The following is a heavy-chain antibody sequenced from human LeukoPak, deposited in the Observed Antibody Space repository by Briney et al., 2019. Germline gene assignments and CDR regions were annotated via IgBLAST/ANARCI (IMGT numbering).Heavy chain of an antibody. J-gene: IGHJ6*02. D-gene: IGHD6-19*01. CDR1: GGSFSGYY. CDR3: ARVSPIAVAGSSYYYAIDV. V-gene: IGHV4-59*10. CDR2: IYSSGTT. Sequence: SETLSLTCAVYGGSFSGYYWTWIRQPAGRGLEWIGRIYSSGTTTYNPSLKSRVAMSVDTSRNQFSLKLSSVTAADTAVYYCARVSPIAVAGSSYYYAIDVWGQGTTVTVSS.